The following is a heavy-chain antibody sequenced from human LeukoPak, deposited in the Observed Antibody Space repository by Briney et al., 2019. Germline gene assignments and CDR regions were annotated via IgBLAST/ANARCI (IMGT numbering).Heavy chain of an antibody. Sequence: SETLSLTCTVSGGSISSYYWSWIRQPPGEGLGWIGYIYYSGSTNYNPFLKSRVTISVDTSKNQFSLKLSSVTAADTAVYYCARDSYGDSGFDYWGQGTLVTASS. D-gene: IGHD4-17*01. CDR2: IYYSGST. CDR1: GGSISSYY. J-gene: IGHJ4*02. V-gene: IGHV4-59*01. CDR3: ARDSYGDSGFDY.